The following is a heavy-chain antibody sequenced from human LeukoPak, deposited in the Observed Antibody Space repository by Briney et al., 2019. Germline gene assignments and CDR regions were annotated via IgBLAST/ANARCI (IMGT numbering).Heavy chain of an antibody. CDR2: IWYDGSNK. Sequence: PGRSLRLSCAASGFTFSSYGMHWVRQAPGKGLEWVAVIWYDGSNKYYADSVKGRFTISRDNSKNTLYLQMNSLRAEDTAVYYCARDRAVAGTDAFDIWGQGTMVIVSS. CDR3: ARDRAVAGTDAFDI. CDR1: GFTFSSYG. D-gene: IGHD6-19*01. J-gene: IGHJ3*02. V-gene: IGHV3-33*01.